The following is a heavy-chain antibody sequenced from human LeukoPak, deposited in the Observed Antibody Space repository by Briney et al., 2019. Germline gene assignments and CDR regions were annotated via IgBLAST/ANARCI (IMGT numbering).Heavy chain of an antibody. D-gene: IGHD6-6*01. CDR3: ARDLGPSVFSSSSGWFDP. J-gene: IGHJ5*02. Sequence: GGSLRLSCTASGFSFSSYWMHWVRQAPGRGLEWVSRINIDGSVTDYTNSAGSVKGRFTISRDNAKNTLYLQMNSLRAEDTAVYYCARDLGPSVFSSSSGWFDPWGQGTLVTVSS. CDR2: INIDGSVT. V-gene: IGHV3-74*01. CDR1: GFSFSSYW.